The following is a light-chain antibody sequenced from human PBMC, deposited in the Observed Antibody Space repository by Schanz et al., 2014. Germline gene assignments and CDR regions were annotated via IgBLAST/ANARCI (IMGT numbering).Light chain of an antibody. V-gene: IGLV2-8*01. CDR2: QVT. J-gene: IGLJ3*02. CDR1: SSDVGGHDY. Sequence: QSALTQPPSASGAPGQSVTISCTGTSSDVGGHDYVSWYQHHPGKAPKVMIYQVTKRPSGVPDRFSGSKSGNTASLTVSGLQAEDEADYYCISYAGSNNLVFGGGTKVTVL. CDR3: ISYAGSNNLV.